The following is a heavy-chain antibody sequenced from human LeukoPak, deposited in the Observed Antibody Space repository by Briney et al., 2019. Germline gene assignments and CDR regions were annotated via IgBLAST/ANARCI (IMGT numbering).Heavy chain of an antibody. V-gene: IGHV6-1*01. D-gene: IGHD3-10*01. CDR2: TYYRSKWYN. CDR3: ARGSWFGELRYIDY. CDR1: GDSVSSNSAA. Sequence: SQTLSLTCAISGDSVSSNSAAWNWIRQSPSRGLEWLGRTYYRSKWYNEYAVSVKSRITINPDTSKNQFSLQLNSVAPEDTAVYYCARGSWFGELRYIDYWGQGTLVTVSS. J-gene: IGHJ4*02.